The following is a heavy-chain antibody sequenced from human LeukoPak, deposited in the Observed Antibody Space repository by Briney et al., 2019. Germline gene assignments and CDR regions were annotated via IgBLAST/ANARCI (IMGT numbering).Heavy chain of an antibody. D-gene: IGHD5-12*01. J-gene: IGHJ6*03. CDR3: ASYSGYDYGYYYYYYMDV. CDR1: GYTFTSYG. Sequence: ASVKVSCKASGYTFTSYGISWVRQAPGQGLEWMGWINPNSGGTNYAQKFQGRVTMTRDTSISTAYMELSRLRSDDTAVYYCASYSGYDYGYYYYYYMDVWGKGTTVTISS. V-gene: IGHV1-2*02. CDR2: INPNSGGT.